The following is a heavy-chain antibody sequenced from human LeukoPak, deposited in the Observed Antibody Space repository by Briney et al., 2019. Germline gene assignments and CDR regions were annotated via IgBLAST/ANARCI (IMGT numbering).Heavy chain of an antibody. CDR2: IWYDGSNK. Sequence: PGGSLRLSCAASGFTFSSYGMHWVRQAPGKGLEWVGVIWYDGSNKYYADSVKGRFTISRDNAKNTLYLQMNSLRAEDTAVYYCARDLRSPDTYYYGMDVWGQGTTVTVSS. D-gene: IGHD3-10*01. CDR1: GFTFSSYG. J-gene: IGHJ6*02. CDR3: ARDLRSPDTYYYGMDV. V-gene: IGHV3-33*01.